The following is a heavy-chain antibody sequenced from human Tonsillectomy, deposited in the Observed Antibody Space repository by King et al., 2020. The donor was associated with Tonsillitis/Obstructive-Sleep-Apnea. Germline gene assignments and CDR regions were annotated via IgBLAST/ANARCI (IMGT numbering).Heavy chain of an antibody. J-gene: IGHJ4*02. CDR3: ARERDSLEGIKEWPFIDY. CDR2: VSYDETNK. Sequence: VQLVESGGGVVQPGRSLRLSCVASGFTFSNYAMHWVRQAPGKGLEWVAVVSYDETNKYYADTVKGRFTISRDSSENTVYLQMNRQRAEDTAVYYCARERDSLEGIKEWPFIDYWGQGTLLAVSS. CDR1: GFTFSNYA. D-gene: IGHD2-8*01. V-gene: IGHV3-30*04.